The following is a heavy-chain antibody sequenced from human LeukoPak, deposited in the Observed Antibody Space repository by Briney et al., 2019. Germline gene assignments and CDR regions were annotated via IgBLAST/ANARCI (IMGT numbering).Heavy chain of an antibody. CDR3: AKDRDGYNSPLDD. CDR1: GFTFSSYG. D-gene: IGHD5-24*01. Sequence: GGSLRLSCAAFGFTFSSYGMHWVRQAPGEGLEWVAVISYDGSNKYYADSVKGRFTISRDNSKNTLYLQMNSLRAEDTAVYYCAKDRDGYNSPLDDWGQGTLVTVSS. V-gene: IGHV3-30*18. CDR2: ISYDGSNK. J-gene: IGHJ4*02.